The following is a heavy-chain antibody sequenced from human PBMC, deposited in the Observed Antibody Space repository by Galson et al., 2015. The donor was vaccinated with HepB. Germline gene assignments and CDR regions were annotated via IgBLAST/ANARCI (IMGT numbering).Heavy chain of an antibody. J-gene: IGHJ5*02. V-gene: IGHV4-34*01. D-gene: IGHD2-2*01. Sequence: SETLSLTCAVYGGSFSGYYWSWIRQPPGKGLEWIGEINHSGSTNYNPSLKSRVTISVDTSKNQFSLKLSSVTAADTAVYYCATLPAARNILKYGQWFDPWGQGTLVTVSS. CDR1: GGSFSGYY. CDR2: INHSGST. CDR3: ATLPAARNILKYGQWFDP.